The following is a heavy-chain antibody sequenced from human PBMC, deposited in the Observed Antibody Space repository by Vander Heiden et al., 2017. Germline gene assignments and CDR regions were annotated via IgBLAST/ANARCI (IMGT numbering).Heavy chain of an antibody. CDR2: ISSSASTI. D-gene: IGHD3-10*01. CDR1: GFTFSNYW. V-gene: IGHV3-11*01. J-gene: IGHJ4*02. Sequence: QVQLVESGGGLVKPGGSLRPSCVASGFTFSNYWMTWIRQAPGKGLEWISYISSSASTIYYADAVKGRFTTSRDNAKNSLYLQMKSMRAEDTAVYYFARAGPYVYGSGEGYWGQGTMVTVYS. CDR3: ARAGPYVYGSGEGY.